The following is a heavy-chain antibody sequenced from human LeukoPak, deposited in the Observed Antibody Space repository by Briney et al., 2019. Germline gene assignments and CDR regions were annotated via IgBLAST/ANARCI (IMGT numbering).Heavy chain of an antibody. CDR1: GYTFTSYD. D-gene: IGHD3-16*02. CDR2: INPANGIT. CDR3: ARLPGGLGRYYFEY. Sequence: GASVKVSCKASGYTFTSYDINWVRQAPGQRLEWMGWINPANGITKYSQKFQGRVTITSDTSASTAHMELSGLRSEDAAVYYCARLPGGLGRYYFEYWGQGTLVAVSS. V-gene: IGHV1-3*01. J-gene: IGHJ4*02.